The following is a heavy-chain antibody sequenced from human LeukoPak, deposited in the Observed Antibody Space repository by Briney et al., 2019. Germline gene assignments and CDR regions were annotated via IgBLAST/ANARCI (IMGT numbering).Heavy chain of an antibody. V-gene: IGHV3-21*01. CDR2: ISSSSNYI. CDR3: ARDWYHAIDY. CDR1: GFTFSSYG. D-gene: IGHD2-2*01. Sequence: GGSLRLSCAASGFTFSSYGMNWVRQAPGKGLAWVSSISSSSNYIYYADSVKGRFTISRDNAKNTLYLQMNSLRAEDTAVYYCARDWYHAIDYWGQGTLVTVSS. J-gene: IGHJ4*02.